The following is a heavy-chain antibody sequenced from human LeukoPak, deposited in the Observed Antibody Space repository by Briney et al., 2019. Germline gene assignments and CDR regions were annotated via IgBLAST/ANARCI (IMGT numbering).Heavy chain of an antibody. D-gene: IGHD6-6*01. CDR1: GYTFTSYY. Sequence: ASVKVSCKASGYTFTSYYMHWVRQGPGQGLEWMGIINPSGGSTSYAQKFQGRVTMTRDTSTNTVYMELSSLRSEDTAVFYCVRGASSIAALNPFWYFDLRGRGTLVTASS. CDR2: INPSGGST. CDR3: VRGASSIAALNPFWYFDL. J-gene: IGHJ2*01. V-gene: IGHV1-46*01.